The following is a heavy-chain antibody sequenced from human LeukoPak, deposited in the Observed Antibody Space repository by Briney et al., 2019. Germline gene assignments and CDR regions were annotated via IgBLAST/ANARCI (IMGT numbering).Heavy chain of an antibody. Sequence: PSETLSLTCAVYGGSFSGYYWSWLRQPPGKGLEWIGEINHSGSTNYNPSLKSRVTISVDTSKNQFSLKLSSVTAADTAVYYCARGPLVVVVAATLYYYYGMDVWGQGTTVTVSS. CDR2: INHSGST. D-gene: IGHD2-15*01. CDR1: GGSFSGYY. V-gene: IGHV4-34*01. J-gene: IGHJ6*02. CDR3: ARGPLVVVVAATLYYYYGMDV.